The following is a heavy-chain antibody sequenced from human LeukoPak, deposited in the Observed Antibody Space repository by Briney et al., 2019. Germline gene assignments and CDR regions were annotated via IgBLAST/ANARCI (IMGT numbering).Heavy chain of an antibody. CDR3: ALTYYYDSSGYYYDY. V-gene: IGHV4-39*01. J-gene: IGHJ4*02. CDR2: IYYSGST. Sequence: PSETLSLTCTVSGGSISSSSYYWGWIRQPPGKGLEWIGSIYYSGSTYYNPSLKSRVTISVDTSKNQFSPKLSSVTAADTAVYYCALTYYYDSSGYYYDYWGQGTLVTVSS. D-gene: IGHD3-22*01. CDR1: GGSISSSSYY.